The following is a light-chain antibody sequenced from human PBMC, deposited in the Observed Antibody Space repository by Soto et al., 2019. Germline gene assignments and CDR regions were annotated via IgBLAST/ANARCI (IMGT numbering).Light chain of an antibody. J-gene: IGKJ4*01. Sequence: DIQMTQAPSSLSASVGDRVTITCRARQDISNYLAWYQQKPGKVPKLLISAAYTLQSGVPPRFSGRGSGTDFTLTISSLQPEDVATYYCQKYDNAPLTFGGGTKVEIK. CDR2: AAY. V-gene: IGKV1-27*01. CDR3: QKYDNAPLT. CDR1: QDISNY.